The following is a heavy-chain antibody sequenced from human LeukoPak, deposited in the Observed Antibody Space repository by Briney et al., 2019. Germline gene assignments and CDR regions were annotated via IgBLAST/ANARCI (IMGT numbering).Heavy chain of an antibody. CDR3: ARHEPVITLSSYYYGMDV. J-gene: IGHJ6*02. CDR2: ISTSSIYI. CDR1: GFTFSTYS. V-gene: IGHV3-21*01. Sequence: GGSLRLSCAASGFTFSTYSMNWVRQAPGKGLEWVSSISTSSIYIYYADSVKGRFTISRDNAKNSLYLQMNSLRAEDTAVYYCARHEPVITLSSYYYGMDVWGPGTTVTVSS. D-gene: IGHD1-14*01.